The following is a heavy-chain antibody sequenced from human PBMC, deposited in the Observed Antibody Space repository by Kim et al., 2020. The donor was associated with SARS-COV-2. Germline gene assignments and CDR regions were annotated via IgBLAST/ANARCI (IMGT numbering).Heavy chain of an antibody. CDR1: GGSISSGGYY. D-gene: IGHD2-2*01. CDR2: IYYSWST. Sequence: SETLSLTCTVSGGSISSGGYYWSWIRQHPGKGLEWIGYIYYSWSTYYNPSLKSRVTISVDTSKNQFSLKLSSVTAADTAVYYCARDRGSTSSDAFDIWGQGTMVTVSS. V-gene: IGHV4-31*03. CDR3: ARDRGSTSSDAFDI. J-gene: IGHJ3*02.